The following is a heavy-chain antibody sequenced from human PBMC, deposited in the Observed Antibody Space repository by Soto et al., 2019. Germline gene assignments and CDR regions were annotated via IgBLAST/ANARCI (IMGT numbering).Heavy chain of an antibody. CDR3: ARSLPRQLVYYYGMDV. V-gene: IGHV1-69*01. D-gene: IGHD6-6*01. CDR1: GGTFSSYA. J-gene: IGHJ6*02. CDR2: IIPIFGTA. Sequence: QVQPVQSGAEVQKPGSSVKVSCKASGGTFSSYAISWVRQAPGQGLEWMGGIIPIFGTANYAQKFQGRVTITADESTSTAYMELSSLRSEDTAVYYCARSLPRQLVYYYGMDVWGQGTTVTVSS.